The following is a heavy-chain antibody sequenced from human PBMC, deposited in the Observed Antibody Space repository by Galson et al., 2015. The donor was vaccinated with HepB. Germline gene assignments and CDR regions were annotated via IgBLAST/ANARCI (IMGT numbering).Heavy chain of an antibody. CDR3: ARDRVEQWLENHFDY. D-gene: IGHD6-19*01. CDR2: ISYDGSIK. CDR1: GFTFSTYP. J-gene: IGHJ4*02. Sequence: SLRLSCAASGFTFSTYPMHWVRQAPGKGLEWVAVISYDGSIKFYADSVKGRFTISRDNSKNTLYLQMNSLRTGDTALYYCARDRVEQWLENHFDYWGQGTLATVSS. V-gene: IGHV3-30*03.